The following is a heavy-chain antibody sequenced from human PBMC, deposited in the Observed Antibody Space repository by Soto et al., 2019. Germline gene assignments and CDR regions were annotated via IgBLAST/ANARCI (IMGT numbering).Heavy chain of an antibody. CDR1: GGSFSGYY. Sequence: SETLSLTCAVYGGSFSGYYWSWIRQPPGKGLEWIGEINHSGSTNYNPSLKGRVTISVDTSKNQFSLKLSSVTAADTAVYYCARAVRQSGIAAAGKEDYYYGMDVWGQGTTVTVSS. J-gene: IGHJ6*02. V-gene: IGHV4-34*01. D-gene: IGHD6-13*01. CDR2: INHSGST. CDR3: ARAVRQSGIAAAGKEDYYYGMDV.